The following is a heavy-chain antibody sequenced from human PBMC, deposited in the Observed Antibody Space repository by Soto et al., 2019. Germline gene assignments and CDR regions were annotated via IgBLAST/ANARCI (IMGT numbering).Heavy chain of an antibody. CDR3: TTDLQAYCDGTTCYAGNYYYDDMDV. V-gene: IGHV3-15*01. J-gene: IGHJ6*02. D-gene: IGHD2-2*01. CDR2: IKSQGDGGTR. CDR1: GFSFRNAW. Sequence: GVSLRLSCAASGFSFRNAWMSWVRQAPGKGLEWVGHIKSQGDGGTRDYAAPVKGRFTISRDDSKNTLFLQMNSLKNEDTAVYFCTTDLQAYCDGTTCYAGNYYYDDMDVWGQGTTVTVSS.